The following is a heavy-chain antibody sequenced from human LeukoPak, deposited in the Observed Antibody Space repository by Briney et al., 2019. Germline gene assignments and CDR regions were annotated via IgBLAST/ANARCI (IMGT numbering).Heavy chain of an antibody. V-gene: IGHV3-53*01. J-gene: IGHJ6*02. CDR1: GFTFSSYS. CDR2: IYSGGST. D-gene: IGHD3-22*01. Sequence: GGSLRLSCAASGFTFSSYSMNWVRQAPGKGLEWVSVIYSGGSTYYADSVKGRFTISRDNSKNTLYLQVNSLRAEDTAVYYCATAYYYDSSGYYFHGMDVWGQGTTVTVSS. CDR3: ATAYYYDSSGYYFHGMDV.